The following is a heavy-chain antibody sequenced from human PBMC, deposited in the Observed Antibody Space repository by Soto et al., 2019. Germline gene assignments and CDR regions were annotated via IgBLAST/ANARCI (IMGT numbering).Heavy chain of an antibody. CDR3: AKGEYYGSESNFDY. V-gene: IGHV3-9*01. Sequence: GGSLRLSCAASGFTFDDYAMHWVRQAPGKGLEWVSGISWNSGSIGYADSVKGRFTISRDNAKNSLYLQMNSLRAEDTALYYCAKGEYYGSESNFDYWGQGTLVTVSS. CDR1: GFTFDDYA. J-gene: IGHJ4*02. D-gene: IGHD3-10*01. CDR2: ISWNSGSI.